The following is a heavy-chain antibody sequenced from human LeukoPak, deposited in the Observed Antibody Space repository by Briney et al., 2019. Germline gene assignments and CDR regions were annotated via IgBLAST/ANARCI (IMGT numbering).Heavy chain of an antibody. Sequence: SETLPLTCSVSGDSISSSNFHWGWIRPSPEKGLEWIGTIDYRGRTFYNPSLNNRVTISADTSRNQLSLKLSSVTATDTAIYYCVRRVNTYGGWFDRWGQGALVTVSS. CDR1: GDSISSSNFH. CDR2: IDYRGRT. D-gene: IGHD5-18*01. J-gene: IGHJ5*02. V-gene: IGHV4-39*01. CDR3: VRRVNTYGGWFDR.